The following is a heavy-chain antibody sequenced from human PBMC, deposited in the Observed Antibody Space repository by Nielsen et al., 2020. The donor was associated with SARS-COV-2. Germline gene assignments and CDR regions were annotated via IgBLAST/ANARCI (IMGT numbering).Heavy chain of an antibody. CDR1: GFTFSDYY. V-gene: IGHV3-11*06. Sequence: GESLKISCAASGFTFSDYYMSWIRQAPGKGLEWVSYISSSSSYTNYADSVKGRFTISRDNAKNSLYLQMNSLRAEDTAVYYCARDGWGKYGSGGDYWGQGTLVTVSS. J-gene: IGHJ4*02. CDR2: ISSSSSYT. CDR3: ARDGWGKYGSGGDY. D-gene: IGHD3-10*01.